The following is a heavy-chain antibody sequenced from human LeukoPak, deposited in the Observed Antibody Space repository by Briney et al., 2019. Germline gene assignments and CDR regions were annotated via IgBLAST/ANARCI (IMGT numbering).Heavy chain of an antibody. CDR2: INPNSGGT. CDR3: ARAGRHYLDNSGTPFDY. V-gene: IGHV1-2*02. CDR1: GYTFTGYY. J-gene: IGHJ4*02. Sequence: GASVKVSCKASGYTFTGYYMHWVRQAPGQGLEWMGWINPNSGGTNYAQKFQGRVTMTRDTSISTAYMELRSLRSDDTAVYYCARAGRHYLDNSGTPFDYWGQGTLVTVSS. D-gene: IGHD3-22*01.